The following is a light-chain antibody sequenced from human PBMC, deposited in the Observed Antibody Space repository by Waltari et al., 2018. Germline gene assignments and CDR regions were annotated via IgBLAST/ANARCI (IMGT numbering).Light chain of an antibody. Sequence: QSALTQPASVSGSPGQSITISCTGTSRHVGGLNLVSWYQQHPGKAPKLMIYEGSKRPSGVSNRFSGSKSGNTASLTISGLQAEDEADYYCCSYAGSSTFVVFGGGTKLTVL. V-gene: IGLV2-23*03. CDR2: EGS. CDR3: CSYAGSSTFVV. CDR1: SRHVGGLNL. J-gene: IGLJ2*01.